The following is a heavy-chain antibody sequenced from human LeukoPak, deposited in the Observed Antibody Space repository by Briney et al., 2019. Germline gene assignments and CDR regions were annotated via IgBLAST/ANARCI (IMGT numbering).Heavy chain of an antibody. J-gene: IGHJ4*02. CDR1: GFTFSDYY. CDR2: ISSSGSTI. Sequence: GSLRLSCAASGFTFSDYYMSWIRQAPGKGLEWVSYISSSGSTIYYADSVKGRFTISRDNAKNSLYLQMNSLRAEDTAVYYCAKDLSTTGTSKPDYWGQGTLVTVSS. CDR3: AKDLSTTGTSKPDY. D-gene: IGHD1-1*01. V-gene: IGHV3-11*01.